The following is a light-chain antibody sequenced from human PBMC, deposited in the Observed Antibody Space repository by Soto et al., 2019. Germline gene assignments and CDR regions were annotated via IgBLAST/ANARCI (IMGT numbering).Light chain of an antibody. J-gene: IGKJ1*01. Sequence: EIVMTQSPATLSVSPGKRATLSCRASLSVTSNLAWYQQKPGQAPRLLIYGASTRATGIPARFSGSGSGTEFTLTISSLQSEDFAVYYCQQDNNWPRTFGQGTKVEIK. CDR1: LSVTSN. V-gene: IGKV3-15*01. CDR2: GAS. CDR3: QQDNNWPRT.